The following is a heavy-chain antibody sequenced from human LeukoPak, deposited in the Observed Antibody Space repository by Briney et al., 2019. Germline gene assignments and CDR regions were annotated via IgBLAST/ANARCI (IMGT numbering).Heavy chain of an antibody. D-gene: IGHD6-13*01. Sequence: ASVKVSCKASGGTFSSYAISWVRQAPGQGLEWMGGIIPIFGTANYAQKFQGRVTITADESTSTAYMELSSLRSEDTAVYYCASPATGYSSSWYQGSFDYWGQGTLVTASS. V-gene: IGHV1-69*13. J-gene: IGHJ4*02. CDR1: GGTFSSYA. CDR3: ASPATGYSSSWYQGSFDY. CDR2: IIPIFGTA.